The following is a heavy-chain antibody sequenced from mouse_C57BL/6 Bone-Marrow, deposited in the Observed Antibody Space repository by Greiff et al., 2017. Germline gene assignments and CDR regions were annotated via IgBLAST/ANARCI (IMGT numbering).Heavy chain of an antibody. V-gene: IGHV5-6*01. CDR3: ARLSYFSMDY. CDR2: ISSGGSYT. Sequence: EVQLVESGGDLVKPGGSLKLSCAASGFTFSSYGMSWVRQTPDKRLAWVATISSGGSYTYYPDSVKGRFNISRDNAKNTLYLQMRSLKSEDTAMYYCARLSYFSMDYWCQGTSVTVSS. CDR1: GFTFSSYG. J-gene: IGHJ4*01. D-gene: IGHD6-5*01.